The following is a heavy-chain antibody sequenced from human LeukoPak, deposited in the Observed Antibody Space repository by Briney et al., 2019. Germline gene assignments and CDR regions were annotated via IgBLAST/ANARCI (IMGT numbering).Heavy chain of an antibody. CDR1: GFTFSSYG. CDR3: ARDVGVGGKSPYWSFDL. CDR2: ISTSGETT. Sequence: QSGGSLRLSCAASGFTFSSYGFNWVRQAPGKGLEWISYISTSGETTYYGDSVRGRFTISRDSGVQSVYLQMNSLRAEDMAMYYCARDVGVGGKSPYWSFDLWGRGTLVTVSS. V-gene: IGHV3-48*01. J-gene: IGHJ2*01. D-gene: IGHD1-26*01.